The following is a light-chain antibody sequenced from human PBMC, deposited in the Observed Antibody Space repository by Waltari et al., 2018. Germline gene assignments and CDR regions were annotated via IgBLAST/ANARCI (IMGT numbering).Light chain of an antibody. J-gene: IGLJ2*01. CDR1: RPQHGTGYD. CDR3: QSYDSSLSGSV. CDR2: GNS. Sequence: QSVLPPPPSVSGAPGHRVTISCTGSRPQHGTGYDVHWYQQLPGTAPKLPIYGNSNRPSGVPDRFSGSKSGTSASLAITGLQAEDEADYYCQSYDSSLSGSVFGGGTKLTVL. V-gene: IGLV1-40*01.